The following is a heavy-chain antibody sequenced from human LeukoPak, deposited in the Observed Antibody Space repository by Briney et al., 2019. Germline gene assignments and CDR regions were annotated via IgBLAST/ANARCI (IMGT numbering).Heavy chain of an antibody. CDR3: ATTYYYVSGSYSLFY. CDR2: IYYSGNT. Sequence: SETLSLTCTVSGGSIRSYYWSWIRQPPGKGLEWIGYIYYSGNTNYNPSLKSRVTISVDTSKNQFSLKLSSVTAADTAVYYCATTYYYVSGSYSLFYWGQGTLV. CDR1: GGSIRSYY. V-gene: IGHV4-59*01. D-gene: IGHD3-10*01. J-gene: IGHJ4*02.